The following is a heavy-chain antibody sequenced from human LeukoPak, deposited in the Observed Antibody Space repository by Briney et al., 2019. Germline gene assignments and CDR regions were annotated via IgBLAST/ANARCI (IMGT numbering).Heavy chain of an antibody. CDR2: ISGSGGST. J-gene: IGHJ5*02. CDR1: GFTFSSYG. CDR3: AKDETRYSSGWYGFPNRANWFDP. D-gene: IGHD6-19*01. V-gene: IGHV3-23*01. Sequence: PGGSLRLSCAASGFTFSSYGMSWVRQAPGKGLEWVSAISGSGGSTYYADSVKGRFTISRDNSKNTLYLQMNSLRAEDTAVYYCAKDETRYSSGWYGFPNRANWFDPWGQGTLVTVSS.